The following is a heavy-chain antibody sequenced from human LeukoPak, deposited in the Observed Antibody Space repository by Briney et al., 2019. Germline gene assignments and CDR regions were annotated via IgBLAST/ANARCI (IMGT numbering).Heavy chain of an antibody. V-gene: IGHV4-38-2*02. J-gene: IGHJ4*02. Sequence: SETLSLTCTVSGYSVSSGYYWGWIRQSPGKGLEWIGSIYHSGSTYYSPSLKSRVTISVDTSKNQFSLKLSSVTAADTAVYYCARGLSSSWYLPPDYFDYWGQGTLVTVSS. CDR2: IYHSGST. CDR3: ARGLSSSWYLPPDYFDY. CDR1: GYSVSSGYY. D-gene: IGHD6-13*01.